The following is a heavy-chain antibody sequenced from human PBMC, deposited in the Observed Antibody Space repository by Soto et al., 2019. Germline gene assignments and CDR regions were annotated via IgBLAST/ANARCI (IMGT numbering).Heavy chain of an antibody. CDR1: GFTFSEHY. CDR2: IRNKANSYFI. V-gene: IGHV3-72*01. Sequence: EVQLVESGGGLVQPGGSLRLSCAASGFTFSEHYMDWFRQAPGKGLEWVGGIRNKANSYFIQYGASVKARFIISRDDSQNSLDLQMNSLRTEDRSVYYCVRVGLSGPPAGKVYDVWGQGTMVTVSS. D-gene: IGHD3-10*01. CDR3: VRVGLSGPPAGKVYDV. J-gene: IGHJ3*01.